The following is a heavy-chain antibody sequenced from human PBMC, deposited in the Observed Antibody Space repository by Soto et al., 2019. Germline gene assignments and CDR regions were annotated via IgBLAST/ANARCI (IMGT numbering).Heavy chain of an antibody. CDR1: GGSIRSGGSY. J-gene: IGHJ5*02. CDR2: IYYSGST. V-gene: IGHV4-31*03. Sequence: QVQLQESGPGLVKPSQTLSLTCTVSGGSIRSGGSYWSWIRQHPGKGLEWIGYIYYSGSTPYNPSLKSRVTISVDTSKNQLSLKLSSVTAADTAVYYCARARTTVTVFDPWGQGTRVTGSS. CDR3: ARARTTVTVFDP. D-gene: IGHD4-17*01.